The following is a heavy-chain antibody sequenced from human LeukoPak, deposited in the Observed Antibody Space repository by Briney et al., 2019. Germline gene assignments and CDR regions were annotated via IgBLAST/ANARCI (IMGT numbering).Heavy chain of an antibody. J-gene: IGHJ4*02. CDR2: IYYSGST. CDR3: ARTRAYGGRPDY. CDR1: GVPISTCY. V-gene: IGHV4-59*01. D-gene: IGHD4-23*01. Sequence: SETLSLTCSVSGVPISTCYWSWIRQPPGKGLEWIGYIYYSGSTNYNPSLKSRVTISVDTSKNQFSLKLNSVTAADTAVYYCARTRAYGGRPDYWGQGTLVTVSS.